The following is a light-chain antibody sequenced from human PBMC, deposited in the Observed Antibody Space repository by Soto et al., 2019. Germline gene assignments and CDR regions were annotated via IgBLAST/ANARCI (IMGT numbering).Light chain of an antibody. V-gene: IGKV1-5*01. Sequence: DIQMTQSPSTLSASVGDRVTITCRASQSIGRWLAWYQQKPGKVPTVLIYDVSTLANGVASRFSGGGSGTEFTLTITSLQPDDFATYYCQEYTTYSRTFGQGTKVDIK. CDR3: QEYTTYSRT. J-gene: IGKJ1*01. CDR1: QSIGRW. CDR2: DVS.